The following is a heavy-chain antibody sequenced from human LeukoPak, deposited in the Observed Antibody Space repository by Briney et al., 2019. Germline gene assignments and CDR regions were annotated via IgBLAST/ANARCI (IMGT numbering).Heavy chain of an antibody. D-gene: IGHD3-10*01. CDR1: GDSISTYS. CDR2: LSYSGST. CDR3: AKAMSSAWNFDL. V-gene: IGHV4-59*01. Sequence: SETLSLTCTVSGDSISTYSWIWIRQPPGKGLECIGYLSYSGSTNFNPSLQSRVTMSVATSKNQFSLKLNSVTAADTAVYYCAKAMSSAWNFDLWGRGTLVTVSS. J-gene: IGHJ2*01.